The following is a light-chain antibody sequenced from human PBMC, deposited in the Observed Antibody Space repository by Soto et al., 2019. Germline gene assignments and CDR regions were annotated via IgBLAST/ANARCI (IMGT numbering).Light chain of an antibody. J-gene: IGLJ1*01. V-gene: IGLV2-14*01. CDR3: SSYTSSSLYV. CDR1: SSDVGGYNY. Sequence: QSALTQPASVSGSPGQSITISCTGTSSDVGGYNYVSWYQQHPGKAPKLMIYEVSNRPSGVSNRFSGSKSGNTASLTISGLQAEDEADYYCSSYTSSSLYVFGTGTQLTAL. CDR2: EVS.